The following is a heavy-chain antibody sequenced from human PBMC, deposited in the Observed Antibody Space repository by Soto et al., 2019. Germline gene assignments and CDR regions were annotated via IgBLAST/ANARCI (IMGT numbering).Heavy chain of an antibody. J-gene: IGHJ5*02. Sequence: EVQLLESGGGLVQPGGSLRLSCAASGFTFSSYAMSWVRQAPGKGLEWVSAISGSGGSTYYADSVKGRFTISRDNSKNTLYLKMNSLRAEDTAVHYCANFHILTGYYRHNWFDPWGQGSLVTVSS. CDR3: ANFHILTGYYRHNWFDP. CDR1: GFTFSSYA. CDR2: ISGSGGST. V-gene: IGHV3-23*01. D-gene: IGHD3-9*01.